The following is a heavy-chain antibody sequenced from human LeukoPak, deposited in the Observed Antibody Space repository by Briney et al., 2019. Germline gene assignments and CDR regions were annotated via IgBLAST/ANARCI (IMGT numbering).Heavy chain of an antibody. CDR2: LSHSGST. D-gene: IGHD3-22*01. CDR1: GGSFNNYY. CDR3: LMWDGSGYRDY. Sequence: PSETLSLTCAVYGGSFNNYYWNWIRQPPGEGLEWIGELSHSGSTRYNPSLKSRVTISVDTSKNQFFLKLTSVTAADTAVYYCLMWDGSGYRDYWGQGTLVTVSS. V-gene: IGHV4-34*01. J-gene: IGHJ4*02.